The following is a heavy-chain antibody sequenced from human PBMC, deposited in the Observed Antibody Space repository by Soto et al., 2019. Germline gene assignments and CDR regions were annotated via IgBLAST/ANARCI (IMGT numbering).Heavy chain of an antibody. CDR3: ARSEGRFLEWFHFDY. D-gene: IGHD3-3*01. V-gene: IGHV3-74*01. CDR1: GFSFSSYW. J-gene: IGHJ4*02. Sequence: EVQLVESGGGLVQPGGSLRLSCAASGFSFSSYWMHWVRQAPGKGLVWVSHINSDGSSTNYADSVKGRFTISRDNAKNTLYRQMNSLRVEVTAVYYCARSEGRFLEWFHFDYWGQGPLVTVSS. CDR2: INSDGSST.